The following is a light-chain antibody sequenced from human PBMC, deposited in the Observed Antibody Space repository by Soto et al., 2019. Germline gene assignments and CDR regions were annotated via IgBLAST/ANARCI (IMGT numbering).Light chain of an antibody. J-gene: IGLJ1*01. Sequence: QSFLTQPASVSGSPGQSITISCTGTSSDVGSYHYVSWFQQHPGKAPKLIIFEVSDRPSGVSTRFSGSKSGDTASLTISGLQADDEADYYCSSYTSGRDVYVFGGGTKVT. CDR1: SSDVGSYHY. CDR3: SSYTSGRDVYV. V-gene: IGLV2-14*01. CDR2: EVS.